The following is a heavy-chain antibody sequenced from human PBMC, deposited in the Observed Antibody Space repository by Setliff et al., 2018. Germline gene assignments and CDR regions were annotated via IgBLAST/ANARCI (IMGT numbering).Heavy chain of an antibody. V-gene: IGHV1-2*04. D-gene: IGHD3-22*01. J-gene: IGHJ6*02. Sequence: GASVKVSCKASGYTFTGYYMHWVRQAPGQGLEWMGWINPNSGGTNYAQKFQGWVTMTRDTSISTAYMELSRLRSDDTAVYYCARVRQGYYDSSGAYYYYGMDVWGQGTTVTVSS. CDR1: GYTFTGYY. CDR3: ARVRQGYYDSSGAYYYYGMDV. CDR2: INPNSGGT.